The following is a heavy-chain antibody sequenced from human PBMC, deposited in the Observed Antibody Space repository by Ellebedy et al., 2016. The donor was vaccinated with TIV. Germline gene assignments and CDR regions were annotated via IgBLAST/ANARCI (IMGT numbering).Heavy chain of an antibody. D-gene: IGHD3-10*01. Sequence: SETLSLTXTVSGGSISSYYWSWIRQPPGKGLEWIGFIYYSGSTNYNPSLKSRVTISVDTSKNQFSLKLSSVTAADTAVYYCARGGVWRYYGSGSYSPSEWFDPWGQGTLVTVSS. CDR2: IYYSGST. CDR3: ARGGVWRYYGSGSYSPSEWFDP. V-gene: IGHV4-59*13. J-gene: IGHJ5*02. CDR1: GGSISSYY.